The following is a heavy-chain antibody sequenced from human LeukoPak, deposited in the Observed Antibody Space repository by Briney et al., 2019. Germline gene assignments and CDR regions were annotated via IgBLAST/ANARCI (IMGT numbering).Heavy chain of an antibody. CDR1: GGSVSSGSYY. V-gene: IGHV4-61*01. CDR2: IFYSGST. D-gene: IGHD6-13*01. J-gene: IGHJ4*02. Sequence: KSSETLSLTCTVTGGSVSSGSYYSSWIRQPPGKGLEWLGYIFYSGSTNYNPSLKSRVTISGKTSKDQLSLRLSSVTAADTAVYYCARLTAAGTSDYWGQGTLVTVSS. CDR3: ARLTAAGTSDY.